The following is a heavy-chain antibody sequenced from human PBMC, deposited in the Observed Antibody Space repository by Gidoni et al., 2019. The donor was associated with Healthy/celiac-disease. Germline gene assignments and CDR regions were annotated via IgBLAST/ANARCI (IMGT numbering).Heavy chain of an antibody. V-gene: IGHV3-21*01. CDR3: ARSTVTTISPFDY. D-gene: IGHD4-17*01. J-gene: IGHJ4*02. Sequence: APGKGLEWVSSISSSSSYIYYADSVKGRFTISRDNAKNSLYLQMNSLRAEDTAVYYCARSTVTTISPFDYWGQGTLVTVSS. CDR2: ISSSSSYI.